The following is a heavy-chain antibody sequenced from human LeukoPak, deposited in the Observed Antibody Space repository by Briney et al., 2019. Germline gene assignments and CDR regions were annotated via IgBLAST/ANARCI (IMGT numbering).Heavy chain of an antibody. CDR1: GGSISGYY. J-gene: IGHJ3*02. V-gene: IGHV4-59*08. CDR2: IYYSGST. CDR3: ARHVRISSSSTYDAFDI. Sequence: PSETLSLTCTVSGGSISGYYWSWIRRPPGKGWAWFGYIYYSGSTNYNPSLKSRVTISVDTSKNQFSLKLSSVTAADTAVYYCARHVRISSSSTYDAFDIWGQGTMVTVSS. D-gene: IGHD6-13*01.